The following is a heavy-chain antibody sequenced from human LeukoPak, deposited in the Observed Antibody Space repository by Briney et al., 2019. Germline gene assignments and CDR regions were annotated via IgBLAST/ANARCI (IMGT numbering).Heavy chain of an antibody. J-gene: IGHJ4*02. CDR3: AKEKDTARITMFGVVGSDY. Sequence: PGGSLRLSCAASGFTFSSYGMHWVRQAPGKGLEWVAFIRYDGSNKYYADSVKGRFTISRDNSKNTLYLQMNSLIAEDTAVYYCAKEKDTARITMFGVVGSDYWGQGTLVTVSS. V-gene: IGHV3-30*02. CDR2: IRYDGSNK. CDR1: GFTFSSYG. D-gene: IGHD3-3*01.